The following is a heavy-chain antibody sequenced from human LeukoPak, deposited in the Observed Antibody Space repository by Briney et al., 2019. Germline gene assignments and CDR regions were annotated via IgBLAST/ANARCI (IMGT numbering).Heavy chain of an antibody. CDR3: ARAGGYGGSLAY. CDR1: GGSISSYY. J-gene: IGHJ4*02. Sequence: SETLSLTCTVSGGSISSYYWSWIRQPPGKGLEWIGYLYYNGSTNYNPSLKSRVTISVDTSKNQFSLKLSSVTAADTAVYYRARAGGYGGSLAYWGQGALVTVSS. V-gene: IGHV4-59*01. CDR2: LYYNGST. D-gene: IGHD5-18*01.